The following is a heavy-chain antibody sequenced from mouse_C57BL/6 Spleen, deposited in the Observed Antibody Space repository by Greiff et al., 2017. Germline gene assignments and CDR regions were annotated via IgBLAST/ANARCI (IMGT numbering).Heavy chain of an antibody. CDR1: GYTFTDYN. CDR2: INPNNGGT. V-gene: IGHV1-22*01. Sequence: EVKLVESGPELVKPGASVKMSCKASGYTFTDYNMHWVKQSHGKSLEWIGYINPNNGGTSYNQKFKGKATLTVNKSSSTAYMELRSLTSEDSAVYYCALITALFDYWGQGTTLTVSS. J-gene: IGHJ2*01. D-gene: IGHD2-4*01. CDR3: ALITALFDY.